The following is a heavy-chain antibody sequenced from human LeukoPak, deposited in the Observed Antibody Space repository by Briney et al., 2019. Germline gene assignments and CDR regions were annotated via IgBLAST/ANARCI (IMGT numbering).Heavy chain of an antibody. CDR1: GFTFSSYS. CDR2: ISSSSSSI. D-gene: IGHD5-18*01. V-gene: IGHV3-21*01. Sequence: GGSLRLSCAASGFTFSSYSMYWVRQAQGKGLELVSCISSSSSSISYADSVKGRFTISRDNAKNSLYLQTNSLRAEDTAVYYCARVGGYNYGPGTFDIWGQGTMVTVSS. CDR3: ARVGGYNYGPGTFDI. J-gene: IGHJ3*02.